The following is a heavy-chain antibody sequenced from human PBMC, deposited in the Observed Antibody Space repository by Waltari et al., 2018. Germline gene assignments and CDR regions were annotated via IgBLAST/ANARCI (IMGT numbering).Heavy chain of an antibody. CDR3: VRLEDCTGPGGHCYSGDPFALDV. V-gene: IGHV4-34*02. CDR2: INHAGDT. D-gene: IGHD2-15*01. CDR1: GGSFSGYY. Sequence: QVQLQQWGAGLLQSSETLSLTCAVYGGSFSGYYWGWVRQPPGKGLEWFGEINHAGDTNHNPSLRSRVTMSADTSKSQFSLKLNSVTAADTAVYYCVRLEDCTGPGGHCYSGDPFALDVWGQGTTVTVSS. J-gene: IGHJ6*02.